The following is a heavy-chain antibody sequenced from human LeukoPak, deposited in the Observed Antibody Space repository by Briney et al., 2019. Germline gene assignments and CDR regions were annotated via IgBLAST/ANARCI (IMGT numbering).Heavy chain of an antibody. D-gene: IGHD6-19*01. CDR2: MSGSGGTT. J-gene: IGHJ4*02. CDR3: AKRYRVTGGCFDS. Sequence: GGSLRLSCAASGFTFSSYHLSWVRQAPGKGLEWVSAMSGSGGTTYYGDSVKGRFIVSRDNSKNTLYPQMNSLRAEDTAVYFCAKRYRVTGGCFDSWGQGTLVTVSS. CDR1: GFTFSSYH. V-gene: IGHV3-23*01.